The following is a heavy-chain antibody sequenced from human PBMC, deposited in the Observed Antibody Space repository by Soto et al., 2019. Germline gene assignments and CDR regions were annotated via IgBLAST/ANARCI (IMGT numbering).Heavy chain of an antibody. D-gene: IGHD3-9*01. Sequence: QVQLQESGPGLVKPSETLSLTCTVSGASISGYHWSWIRQPPGKGLECLGYISYSGATNYNPSLKRRVTLSIDTSKIQFSLQLNSVTAADTAVYYCASGFAIDWYTYYFDYWGQGPLVTVSS. CDR1: GASISGYH. CDR3: ASGFAIDWYTYYFDY. V-gene: IGHV4-59*08. J-gene: IGHJ4*02. CDR2: ISYSGAT.